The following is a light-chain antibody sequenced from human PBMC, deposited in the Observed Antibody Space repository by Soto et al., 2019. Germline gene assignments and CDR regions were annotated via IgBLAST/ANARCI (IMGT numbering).Light chain of an antibody. V-gene: IGKV3-15*01. CDR3: QQYNNWPWT. Sequence: EQVLAQSPATLSVSPGERATVSCRASQSVSSDLAWYQQKPGQAPRLLIYSASTRATGIPARFSGSGSGTEFTLIISSLQSEDFAVYYCQQYNNWPWTFGQGTKVDNK. CDR1: QSVSSD. J-gene: IGKJ1*01. CDR2: SAS.